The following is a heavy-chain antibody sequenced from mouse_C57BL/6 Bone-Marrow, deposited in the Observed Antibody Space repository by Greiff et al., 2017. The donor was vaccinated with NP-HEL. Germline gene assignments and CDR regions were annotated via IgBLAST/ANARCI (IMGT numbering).Heavy chain of an antibody. CDR2: ISYDGSN. Sequence: ESGPGLVKPSQSLSLTCSVTGYSITSGYYWNWIRQFPGNKLEWMGYISYDGSNNYNPSLKNRISITRDTSKNQFFLKLNSVTTEDTATYYCAREGEGYYFRVWGTGTTVTVSS. CDR1: GYSITSGYY. D-gene: IGHD2-3*01. J-gene: IGHJ1*03. CDR3: AREGEGYYFRV. V-gene: IGHV3-6*01.